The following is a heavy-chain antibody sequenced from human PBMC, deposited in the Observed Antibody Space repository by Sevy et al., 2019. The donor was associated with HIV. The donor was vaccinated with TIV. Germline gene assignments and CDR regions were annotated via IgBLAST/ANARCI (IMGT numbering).Heavy chain of an antibody. CDR2: ISYDGNYK. Sequence: GGSLRLSCVASGFTFPIYSVLWVHQAPGKGLEWLTLISYDGNYKYYADSVKGRFTISRDNSNNILYLQMSSLGVEDTALYFCARVAVEYCTNDCYHRFDHWGLGTLVTVSS. CDR3: ARVAVEYCTNDCYHRFDH. D-gene: IGHD2-8*01. CDR1: GFTFPIYS. V-gene: IGHV3-30*04. J-gene: IGHJ4*02.